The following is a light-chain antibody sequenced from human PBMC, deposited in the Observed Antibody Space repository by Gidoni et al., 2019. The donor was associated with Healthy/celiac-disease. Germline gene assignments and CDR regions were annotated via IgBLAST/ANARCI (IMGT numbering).Light chain of an antibody. CDR3: QQYNSYSTWT. V-gene: IGKV1-5*01. Sequence: DIQMTQSPSTLSSSVGDRVTITCRASQSISSWLAWYQQKPGKAPKLLIYDASSLESGVPSRFSGSGSGTEFTITISRLQPDDFANYYCQQYNSYSTWTFGQGTKVEIK. CDR1: QSISSW. CDR2: DAS. J-gene: IGKJ1*01.